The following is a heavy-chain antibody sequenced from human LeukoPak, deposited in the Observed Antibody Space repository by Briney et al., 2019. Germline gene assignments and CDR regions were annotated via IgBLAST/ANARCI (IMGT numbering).Heavy chain of an antibody. D-gene: IGHD2-15*01. CDR2: ISDSGRNT. CDR3: AAGWYFDY. Sequence: GGSLRLSCAASGFTFSSYWMSWVRQAPGKGLEWVSAISDSGRNTYYADFVKGRFTISRDDSKNTLYLQMNSLRAEDTAVYYCAAGWYFDYWGQGTLVTVSS. CDR1: GFTFSSYW. J-gene: IGHJ4*02. V-gene: IGHV3-23*01.